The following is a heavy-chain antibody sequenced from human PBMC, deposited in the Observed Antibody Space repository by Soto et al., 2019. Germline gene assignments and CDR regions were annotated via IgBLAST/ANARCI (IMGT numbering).Heavy chain of an antibody. D-gene: IGHD4-4*01. V-gene: IGHV1-18*01. J-gene: IGHJ6*04. Sequence: ASVKVSCKASGYTFTSYGFSWVRQAPGQGLEWMGWISAYNGNTNYAQKLQGRVTMTTDTSTTTAYMDLRSLRSDDTAVYYCARDAVSIVWRMDVWGEGATVTVTA. CDR1: GYTFTSYG. CDR3: ARDAVSIVWRMDV. CDR2: ISAYNGNT.